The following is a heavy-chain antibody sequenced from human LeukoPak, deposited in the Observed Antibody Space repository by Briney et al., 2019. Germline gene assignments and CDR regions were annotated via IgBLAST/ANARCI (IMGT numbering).Heavy chain of an antibody. D-gene: IGHD6-13*01. V-gene: IGHV3-23*01. CDR2: ISGSGGST. Sequence: SGGSLRLSCAASGFTFSSYAMSWVRQAPGKGLEWVSVISGSGGSTYYADSVKGRFTISRDNSKSTLYLQMNSLRAEDTAVYYCAKGSGIAAAGTSLTFDYWGQGTLVTVSS. CDR1: GFTFSSYA. CDR3: AKGSGIAAAGTSLTFDY. J-gene: IGHJ4*02.